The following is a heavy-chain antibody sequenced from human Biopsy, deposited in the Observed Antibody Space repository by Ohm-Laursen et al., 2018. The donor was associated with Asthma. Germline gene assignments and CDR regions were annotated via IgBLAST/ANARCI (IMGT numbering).Heavy chain of an antibody. Sequence: SLRLSCAASGFSFGSFGMHWVRQVPGKGPEWVALISFDGRYESYADSVKGRFTISRDNPMKRLYLQMSSLTAEDTAVYYCASRGGDFWSGYYMDYWGQGTLVTVSS. CDR3: ASRGGDFWSGYYMDY. V-gene: IGHV3-30*03. CDR1: GFSFGSFG. CDR2: ISFDGRYE. D-gene: IGHD3-3*01. J-gene: IGHJ4*02.